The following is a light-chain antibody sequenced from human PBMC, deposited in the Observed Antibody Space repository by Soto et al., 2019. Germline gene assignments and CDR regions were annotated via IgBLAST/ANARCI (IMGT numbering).Light chain of an antibody. CDR3: QQSYITPPFT. CDR2: AAS. Sequence: DVPMTQSPSSLSALVGDRVTITCRASQSVSRYLNWYQHKPGKAPKLLINAASNLRSGVPSRFSGSGSGTDFILTIDGLQPEDFAVYYCQQSYITPPFTFGQGTRLELK. CDR1: QSVSRY. J-gene: IGKJ5*01. V-gene: IGKV1-39*01.